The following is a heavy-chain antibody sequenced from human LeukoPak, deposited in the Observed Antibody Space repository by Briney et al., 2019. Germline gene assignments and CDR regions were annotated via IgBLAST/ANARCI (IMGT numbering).Heavy chain of an antibody. CDR3: TRDPYYFDSSGYYHHAFDI. Sequence: GGSLRLSCTGFGFTFRDYAVSWVRQAPGKGLECVGFIRSKVYGGTTEYAASVKGRFTISRDDSKSIAYLQMNSLKTEDTAVYYCTRDPYYFDSSGYYHHAFDIWGQGTMVAVSS. CDR2: IRSKVYGGTT. J-gene: IGHJ3*02. D-gene: IGHD3-22*01. V-gene: IGHV3-49*04. CDR1: GFTFRDYA.